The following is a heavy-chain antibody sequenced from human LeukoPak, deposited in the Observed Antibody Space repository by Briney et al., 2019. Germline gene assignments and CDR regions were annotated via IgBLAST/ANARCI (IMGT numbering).Heavy chain of an antibody. D-gene: IGHD6-13*01. CDR1: GYTFTGYY. V-gene: IGHV1-2*06. Sequence: ASVKVSCKASGYTFTGYYMHWVRQAPGQGLEWMGRINPNSGGTNYAQKFQGRVTMTRDTSTSTAYMELSRLRSHDTAVYYCARVISGSSWYKYDYWGQGTLVTVSS. CDR3: ARVISGSSWYKYDY. J-gene: IGHJ4*02. CDR2: INPNSGGT.